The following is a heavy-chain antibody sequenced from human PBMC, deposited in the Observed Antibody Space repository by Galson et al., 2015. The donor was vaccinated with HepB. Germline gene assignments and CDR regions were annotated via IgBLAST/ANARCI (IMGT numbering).Heavy chain of an antibody. J-gene: IGHJ5*02. CDR1: GFTFSSYG. Sequence: SLRLSCAASGFTFSSYGMHWVRQAPGKGLEWVAVISYDGSNKYYADSVKGRFTISRDNSKNTLYLQMNSLRAEDTAVYYCAKEGIAAAGFDPWGQGTLVTVSS. D-gene: IGHD6-13*01. V-gene: IGHV3-30*18. CDR3: AKEGIAAAGFDP. CDR2: ISYDGSNK.